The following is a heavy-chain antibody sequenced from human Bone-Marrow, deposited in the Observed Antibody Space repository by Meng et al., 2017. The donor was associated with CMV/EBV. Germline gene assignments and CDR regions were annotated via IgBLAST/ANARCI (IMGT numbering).Heavy chain of an antibody. CDR1: GFTFSTYG. CDR2: IWYDASNK. CDR3: VKDLGRLWLTDAFDI. Sequence: LSLTCAASGFTFSTYGIHWVRQAPGKGLEWVAVIWYDASNKYYADSVKGRFTISRDNSKNTLYLQMNSLTAEDTAVYYCVKDLGRLWLTDAFDIWGHGTMVTVSS. J-gene: IGHJ3*02. D-gene: IGHD5-18*01. V-gene: IGHV3-33*06.